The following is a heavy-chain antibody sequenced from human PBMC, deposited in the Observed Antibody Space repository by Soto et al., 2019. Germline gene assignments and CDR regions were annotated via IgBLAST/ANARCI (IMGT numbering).Heavy chain of an antibody. CDR1: GFSLSTSGVG. CDR2: IFWNDDK. CDR3: AHRALGTVSDAFDI. D-gene: IGHD2-21*02. V-gene: IGHV2-5*01. Sequence: SGPTLVNPTQTLTLTCTFSGFSLSTSGVGVGWIRQPPGKALEWLALIFWNDDKRYSPSLKSRLTITKDTSKNQVVLTMANMDPVDTATYSCAHRALGTVSDAFDIWGQGTMVTVSS. J-gene: IGHJ3*02.